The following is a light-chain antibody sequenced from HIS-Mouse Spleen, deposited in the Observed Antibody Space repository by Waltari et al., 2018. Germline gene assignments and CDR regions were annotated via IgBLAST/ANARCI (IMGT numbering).Light chain of an antibody. J-gene: IGKJ3*01. CDR3: QQYNNWPIFT. Sequence: EIVMTQSPATLSVSPGERATLSCSASQSVSSNLAWYQQKPGQAPRLLIYGASTRATGIPARFSGSGSGTEFTLTISSMQSEDFAVYYCQQYNNWPIFTFGPGTKVDIK. CDR2: GAS. V-gene: IGKV3-15*01. CDR1: QSVSSN.